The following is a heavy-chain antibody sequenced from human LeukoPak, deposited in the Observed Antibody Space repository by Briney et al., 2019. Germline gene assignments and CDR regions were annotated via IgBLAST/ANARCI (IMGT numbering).Heavy chain of an antibody. CDR2: IYYSGST. D-gene: IGHD3-22*01. V-gene: IGHV4-31*03. Sequence: SETLSLTCTVSGGSISSGGYYWSWLREHPGKGLDGIGYIYYSGSTYYNPSLKSRVTISVDTSKNQFSLKLSSVTAADTAIYYCARSDSSGYSFGYWGQGTLVTVSS. J-gene: IGHJ4*02. CDR1: GGSISSGGYY. CDR3: ARSDSSGYSFGY.